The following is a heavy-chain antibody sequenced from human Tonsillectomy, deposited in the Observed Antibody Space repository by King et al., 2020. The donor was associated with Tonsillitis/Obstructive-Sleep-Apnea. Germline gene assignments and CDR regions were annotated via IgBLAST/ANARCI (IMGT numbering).Heavy chain of an antibody. V-gene: IGHV3-15*01. J-gene: IGHJ4*02. CDR3: TTDPRD. CDR2: IKSKTDGGTT. Sequence: VQLVESGGNLVKPGGSLRLSCAASGFIFRHSWMSWVRQAPGKGLEWVGRIKSKTDGGTTDYAAPVKGRFTISRDDSKNTLYLQMNSQKTEDTATYYCTTDPRDWGQGTLVTVSS. CDR1: GFIFRHSW.